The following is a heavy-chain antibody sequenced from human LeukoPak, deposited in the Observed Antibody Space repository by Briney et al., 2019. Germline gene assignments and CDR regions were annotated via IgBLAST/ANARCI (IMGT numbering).Heavy chain of an antibody. CDR1: GGSISTYY. CDR2: IYYRGST. V-gene: IGHV4-59*05. CDR3: AIHSYYYGSGSLSYFDS. D-gene: IGHD3-10*01. Sequence: PSETLSLTCTVSGGSISTYYWSWIRQPPGKGLEWIGSIYYRGSTYYNPSLKSRVIISVDTSKNQFSLKLSSVTAADTAVYYCAIHSYYYGSGSLSYFDSWGQGTLVTVSS. J-gene: IGHJ4*02.